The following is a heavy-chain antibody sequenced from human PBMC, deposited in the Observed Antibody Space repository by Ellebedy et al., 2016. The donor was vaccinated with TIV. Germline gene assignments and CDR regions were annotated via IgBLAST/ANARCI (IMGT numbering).Heavy chain of an antibody. CDR2: MNPNSGNT. CDR1: GYTFTSYD. CDR3: ARLVPQIYCSGGSCYSNYYYYMDV. J-gene: IGHJ6*03. D-gene: IGHD2-15*01. Sequence: ASVKVSXKASGYTFTSYDINWVRQATGQGLEWMGWMNPNSGNTGYAQKFQGRVTMTRNTSISTAYMELSSLRSEDTAVYYCARLVPQIYCSGGSCYSNYYYYMDVWGKGTTVTVSS. V-gene: IGHV1-8*01.